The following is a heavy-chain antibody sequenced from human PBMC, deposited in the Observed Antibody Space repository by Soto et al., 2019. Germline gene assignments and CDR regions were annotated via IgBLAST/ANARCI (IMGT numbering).Heavy chain of an antibody. CDR1: GGSISSGCYY. CDR2: IYYSGST. D-gene: IGHD3-22*01. Sequence: SETLSLTCTVSGGSISSGCYYWSWIRQHPGKGLEWIGYIYYSGSTYYNPSLKSRVTISVDTSKNQFSLKLSSVTAADTAVYYCARVKQNYYDSSGPSLDYWGQGTLVTVSS. CDR3: ARVKQNYYDSSGPSLDY. V-gene: IGHV4-31*03. J-gene: IGHJ4*02.